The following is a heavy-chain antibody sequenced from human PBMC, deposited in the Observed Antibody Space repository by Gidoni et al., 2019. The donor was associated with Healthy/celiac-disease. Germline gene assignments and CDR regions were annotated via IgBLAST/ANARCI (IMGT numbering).Heavy chain of an antibody. Sequence: QLQLQESGPGLVKPSETLSLTCTVSGGSISSSSYYWGWSRQPPGTGLEWIGSIYYSGSTYYNPSLKSRVTISVDTSKNQFSLKLSSVTAADTAVYYCARIYGDYGMDVWGQGTTVTVSS. J-gene: IGHJ6*02. D-gene: IGHD4-17*01. CDR2: IYYSGST. CDR3: ARIYGDYGMDV. CDR1: GGSISSSSYY. V-gene: IGHV4-39*01.